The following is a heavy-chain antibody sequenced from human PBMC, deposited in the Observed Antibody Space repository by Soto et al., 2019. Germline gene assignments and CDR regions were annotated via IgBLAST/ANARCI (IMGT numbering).Heavy chain of an antibody. J-gene: IGHJ4*02. D-gene: IGHD2-15*01. V-gene: IGHV4-39*02. CDR2: IHSSGGT. CDR1: GASIKSRNYF. CDR3: GRLAEAATGHTDFDF. Sequence: SETLSLTCTVSGASIKSRNYFWGWIRQPPGKGLEFVGSIHSSGGTYYNPSLKSRVTVSVDLSNSHFSLSLKSLTATDTAVYYCGRLAEAATGHTDFDFWGQGTLVTVSS.